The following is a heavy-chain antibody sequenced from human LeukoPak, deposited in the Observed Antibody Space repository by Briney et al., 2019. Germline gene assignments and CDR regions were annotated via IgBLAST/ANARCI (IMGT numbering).Heavy chain of an antibody. CDR2: IYYSGST. D-gene: IGHD2-15*01. CDR3: ASQTPHGLFD. V-gene: IGHV4-39*07. J-gene: IGHJ4*02. Sequence: SETLSLTCTVSGDSSSSSSYYWGWIRQPPGKGLEWIGSIYYSGSTNYNPSLKSRVTMSVDTSKNQFSLKLSSVTAADTAVYYCASQTPHGLFDWGQGTLVTVSS. CDR1: GDSSSSSSYY.